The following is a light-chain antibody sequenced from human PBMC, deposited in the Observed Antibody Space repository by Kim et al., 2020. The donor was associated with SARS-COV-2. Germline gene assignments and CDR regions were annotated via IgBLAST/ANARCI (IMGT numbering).Light chain of an antibody. CDR2: DAS. CDR1: QSVSSY. V-gene: IGKV3-11*01. Sequence: RSLSPGERATRSCRASQSVSSYLAWYQQKPGQAPRLLIYDASNRATGIPARFSGSGSGTDFTLTISSLEPKDFAVYYCQQRSNWYTFGQGTKLEI. CDR3: QQRSNWYT. J-gene: IGKJ2*01.